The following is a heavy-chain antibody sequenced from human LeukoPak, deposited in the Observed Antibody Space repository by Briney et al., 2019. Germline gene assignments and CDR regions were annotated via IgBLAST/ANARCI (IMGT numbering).Heavy chain of an antibody. D-gene: IGHD3-10*01. V-gene: IGHV1-18*01. J-gene: IGHJ4*02. Sequence: ASVKVSCKASGYTFSRYDISWVRQAPGQGLEWMGWTSAYNGNTNYPQKLQGTVTMTTDTSTSTAYMELSRLRSDDTAVYYCARDLGYYGSGSYLLYYFDYWGQGTLVTVSS. CDR3: ARDLGYYGSGSYLLYYFDY. CDR1: GYTFSRYD. CDR2: TSAYNGNT.